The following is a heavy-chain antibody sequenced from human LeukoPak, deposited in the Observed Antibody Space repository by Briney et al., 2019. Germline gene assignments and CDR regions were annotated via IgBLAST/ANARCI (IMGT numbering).Heavy chain of an antibody. CDR3: ARGDYYDSSGYYH. D-gene: IGHD3-22*01. J-gene: IGHJ4*02. Sequence: ASVKVSCKASGYTFTGYYMRWVRQAPGQGLEWTGWINPNSGGTNYAQKFQGRVTMTRDTSISTAYMELSRLRSDDTAVYYCARGDYYDSSGYYHWGQGTLVTVSS. CDR1: GYTFTGYY. V-gene: IGHV1-2*02. CDR2: INPNSGGT.